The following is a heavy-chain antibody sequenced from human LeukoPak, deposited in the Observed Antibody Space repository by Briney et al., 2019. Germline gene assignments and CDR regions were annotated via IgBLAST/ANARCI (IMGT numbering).Heavy chain of an antibody. CDR1: GFTVSSYY. CDR2: IYSGGST. J-gene: IGHJ6*02. D-gene: IGHD6-19*01. CDR3: ARDPLSVTGTNERYDYYGFDV. V-gene: IGHV3-53*01. Sequence: PGGSLRLSCAASGFTVSSYYMSWVRQAPGKGLEWLSIIYSGGSTYYADSVKGRFTISRDDSKNTLYLQMNSLRPEDTAVYYCARDPLSVTGTNERYDYYGFDVWGQGTTITVSS.